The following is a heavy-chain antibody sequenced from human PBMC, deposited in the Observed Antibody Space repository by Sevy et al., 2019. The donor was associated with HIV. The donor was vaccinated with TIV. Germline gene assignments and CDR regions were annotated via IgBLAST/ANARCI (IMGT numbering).Heavy chain of an antibody. Sequence: GGSLRLSCAASGFTFSTYWMTWVRQAPGQGLEWVANIKEDGSAKYYVDSVKGRFTISRDNAKNSLDLQVNNLRAVDTAVYYCARDSAGYGGYAHWGQGTLVTVSS. CDR2: IKEDGSAK. D-gene: IGHD5-12*01. V-gene: IGHV3-7*01. CDR1: GFTFSTYW. CDR3: ARDSAGYGGYAH. J-gene: IGHJ1*01.